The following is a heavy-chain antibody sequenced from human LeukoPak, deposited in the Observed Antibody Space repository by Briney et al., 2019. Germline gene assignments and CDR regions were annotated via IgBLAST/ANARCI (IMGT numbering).Heavy chain of an antibody. J-gene: IGHJ6*02. D-gene: IGHD5-18*01. V-gene: IGHV1-46*01. CDR1: GYTFTSYY. Sequence: ASVKVSCKASGYTFTSYYMHWVRQAPGQGLEWMGIINPSGGSTSYAQKFQGRVTMTRDTSTSTVYMELSSLRSEDTAVYYCAREAVDTAMKVALHGMDVWGQGTTVTVSS. CDR3: AREAVDTAMKVALHGMDV. CDR2: INPSGGST.